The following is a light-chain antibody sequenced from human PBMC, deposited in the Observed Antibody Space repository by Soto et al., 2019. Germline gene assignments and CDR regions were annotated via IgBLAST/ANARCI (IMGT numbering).Light chain of an antibody. CDR1: QRVNTW. V-gene: IGKV1-5*01. CDR2: DAS. CDR3: QEYNSGWR. J-gene: IGKJ1*01. Sequence: DIQMTQSPSTLSASIRDRVTIACRASQRVNTWLAWYQKKPGKAPKLLIYDASNLQSGVPSRFSGSGSGTEFTLSISNLQPDDFATYYCQEYNSGWRFGQGTKVEIK.